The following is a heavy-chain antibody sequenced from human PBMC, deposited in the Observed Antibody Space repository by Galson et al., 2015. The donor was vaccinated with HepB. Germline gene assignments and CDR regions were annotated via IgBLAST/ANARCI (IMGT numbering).Heavy chain of an antibody. J-gene: IGHJ4*02. CDR2: IYYSGST. CDR3: ARREIVSFDY. D-gene: IGHD3-22*01. Sequence: LSLTCTVSGGSISSSSYYWGWIRQPPGKGLEWIGSIYYSGSTYYNPSLKSRVTISVDTSKNQFSLKLSSVTAADTAVYYCARREIVSFDYWGQGTLVTVSS. V-gene: IGHV4-39*01. CDR1: GGSISSSSYY.